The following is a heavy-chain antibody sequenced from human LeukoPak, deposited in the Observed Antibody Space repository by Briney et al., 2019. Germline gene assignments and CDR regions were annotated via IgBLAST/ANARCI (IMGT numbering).Heavy chain of an antibody. J-gene: IGHJ1*01. CDR2: IYSGGST. Sequence: GGSLRLSCAASGFTVSSNYMSWVRQAPGKGLEWVSVIYSGGSTCYADSVKGRFTISRDNSKNTLYLQMNSLRAEDTAVYYCAREGSSWPRDFQHWGQGTLVTVSS. V-gene: IGHV3-66*02. D-gene: IGHD6-13*01. CDR3: AREGSSWPRDFQH. CDR1: GFTVSSNY.